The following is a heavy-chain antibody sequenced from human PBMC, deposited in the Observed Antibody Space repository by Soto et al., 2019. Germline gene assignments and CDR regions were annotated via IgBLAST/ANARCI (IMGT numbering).Heavy chain of an antibody. J-gene: IGHJ5*02. V-gene: IGHV4-59*08. CDR2: FNCSGST. D-gene: IGHD1-1*01. CDR1: GGSISSYY. CDR3: ARHGAKWHDGDWFDP. Sequence: PSETLSLTCTVSGGSISSYYWSWNRQPPGKGLEWIRYFNCSGSTYYNPSLKRRLTVSVDTSKNQFSLKLSSVTAADTAVYYCARHGAKWHDGDWFDPWGQGTLVTVSS.